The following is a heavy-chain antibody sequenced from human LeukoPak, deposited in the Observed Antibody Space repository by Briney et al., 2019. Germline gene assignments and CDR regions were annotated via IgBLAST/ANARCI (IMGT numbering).Heavy chain of an antibody. CDR1: GGSISSGGYY. D-gene: IGHD1-26*01. CDR2: IYYSGST. V-gene: IGHV4-31*03. CDR3: ARDSGSYYPWFDP. Sequence: SETLSLTCTVSGGSISSGGYYWSWIRQHPGKGLEWIGYIYYSGSTYYNPSLKSRVTISVDTSKNQFSLKLSSVTAADTAVYYCARDSGSYYPWFDPWDQGTLVTVSS. J-gene: IGHJ5*02.